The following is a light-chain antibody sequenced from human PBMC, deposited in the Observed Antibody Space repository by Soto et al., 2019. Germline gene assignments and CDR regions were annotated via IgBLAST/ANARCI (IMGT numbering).Light chain of an antibody. CDR2: DAS. Sequence: ELVLTQSPATLSFSPGERATLSCRASQSVSSYLAWYQQKPGQAPRLLIYDASNRATGIPAMFSGSGSGTDFTLTISSLEPEDFAVYYCQQRSNWAITFGQGTRLEIK. CDR3: QQRSNWAIT. CDR1: QSVSSY. J-gene: IGKJ5*01. V-gene: IGKV3-11*01.